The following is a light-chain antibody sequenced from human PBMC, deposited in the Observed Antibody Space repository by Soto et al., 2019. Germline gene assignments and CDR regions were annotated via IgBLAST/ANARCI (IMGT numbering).Light chain of an antibody. CDR1: SSNIGAGYD. V-gene: IGLV1-40*01. Sequence: QSVLTQPPSVSGAPGQRVTISCTGSSSNIGAGYDVHWYLQLPRTAPKLLIDGNNNRPSGVPDRFSGSKSGTSASLAITGLQAEDEADYYCQSYDNSLSGWVFGGGTKLTVL. J-gene: IGLJ3*02. CDR2: GNN. CDR3: QSYDNSLSGWV.